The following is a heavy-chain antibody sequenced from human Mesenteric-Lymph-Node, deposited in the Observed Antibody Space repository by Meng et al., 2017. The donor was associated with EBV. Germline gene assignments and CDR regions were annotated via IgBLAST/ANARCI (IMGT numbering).Heavy chain of an antibody. CDR3: TRDHSNSGWFPY. D-gene: IGHD6-19*01. Sequence: HLQPQESGPGLVNPSETLSLPCTVSCDFISSPSYYWGWIRQSPGKGLEWIGSIYYSGNTYYNPSLKSRVTISVDTSKNQFSLKLSSVTAADTAVYYCTRDHSNSGWFPYWGQGTLVTVSS. CDR2: IYYSGNT. J-gene: IGHJ4*01. CDR1: CDFISSPSYY. V-gene: IGHV4-39*07.